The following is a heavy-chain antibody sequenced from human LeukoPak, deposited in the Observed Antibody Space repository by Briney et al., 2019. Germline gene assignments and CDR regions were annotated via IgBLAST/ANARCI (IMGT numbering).Heavy chain of an antibody. CDR2: INPNSGGT. CDR3: ARGWQLERRLSVY. D-gene: IGHD1-1*01. CDR1: GYTFTGYY. V-gene: IGHV1-2*02. Sequence: ASVKVSCKASGYTFTGYYMHWVLQAPGQGLEWMGWINPNSGGTNYAQKFQGRVTMTRDTSISTAYMELSRLRSDDTAVYYCARGWQLERRLSVYWGQGTLVTVSS. J-gene: IGHJ4*02.